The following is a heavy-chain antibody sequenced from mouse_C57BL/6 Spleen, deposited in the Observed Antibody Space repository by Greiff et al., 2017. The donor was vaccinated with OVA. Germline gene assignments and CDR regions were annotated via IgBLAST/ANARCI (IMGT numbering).Heavy chain of an antibody. CDR2: IYPGDGDT. V-gene: IGHV1-82*01. D-gene: IGHD2-2*01. CDR3: ASPMVTTEEFAY. CDR1: GYAFSSSW. Sequence: VQLQESGPELVKPGASVKISCKASGYAFSSSWMNWVKQRPGKGLEWIGRIYPGDGDTNYNGKFKGKATLTADKSSSTAYMQLSSLTSEDSAVYFCASPMVTTEEFAYWGKGTLVTVSA. J-gene: IGHJ3*01.